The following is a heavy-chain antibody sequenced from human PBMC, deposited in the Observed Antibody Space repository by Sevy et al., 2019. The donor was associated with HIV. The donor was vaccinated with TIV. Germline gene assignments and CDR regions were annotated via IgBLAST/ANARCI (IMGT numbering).Heavy chain of an antibody. Sequence: GGSLRLSCAASGFIFNNYDMYWIRQAPGKGLEWVATVSYDGADKDYPDIGKGRFTISGDSSRSMLYLQMSSLRPEDTGVYFCAKDMVDCSGGTCYSGAVSPFESWGQGTLVTVSS. J-gene: IGHJ4*02. D-gene: IGHD2-15*01. V-gene: IGHV3-30*18. CDR3: AKDMVDCSGGTCYSGAVSPFES. CDR2: VSYDGADK. CDR1: GFIFNNYD.